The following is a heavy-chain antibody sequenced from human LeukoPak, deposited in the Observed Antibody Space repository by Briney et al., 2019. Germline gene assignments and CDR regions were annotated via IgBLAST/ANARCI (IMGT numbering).Heavy chain of an antibody. CDR2: IWYDGSNK. CDR3: AKDLTTTFIVY. Sequence: GGSLRLSCAASGFTFSSYGMHWVRQAPGKGLEWVAFIWYDGSNKYYADSVKGRFTISRDNSKNTLYLQMNSLRAEDTAVYYCAKDLTTTFIVYWGQGTLVTVSS. J-gene: IGHJ4*02. D-gene: IGHD3-16*02. CDR1: GFTFSSYG. V-gene: IGHV3-30*02.